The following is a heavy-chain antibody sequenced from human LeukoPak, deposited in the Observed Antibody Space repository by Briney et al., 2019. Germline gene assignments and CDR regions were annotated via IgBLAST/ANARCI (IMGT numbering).Heavy chain of an antibody. J-gene: IGHJ5*02. CDR1: GYTFTSYG. CDR3: ARDRGYYDSSGYWWFDP. CDR2: ISAYNGNT. V-gene: IGHV1-18*01. D-gene: IGHD3-22*01. Sequence: ASMKVSCKASGYTFTSYGISWVRQAPGQGLEWMGWISAYNGNTNYAQKLQGRVTMTTDTSTSTAYMELRSLRSNDTAVYYCARDRGYYDSSGYWWFDPWGQGTLVTVSS.